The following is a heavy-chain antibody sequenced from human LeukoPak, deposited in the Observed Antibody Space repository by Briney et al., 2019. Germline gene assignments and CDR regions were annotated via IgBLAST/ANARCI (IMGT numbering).Heavy chain of an antibody. J-gene: IGHJ4*02. V-gene: IGHV4-34*01. D-gene: IGHD6-19*01. Sequence: SETLSLTCAVYGGSFSGYYWSWIRQPPGKGLEWIGEINHSGSTNYNPSLKSRVTISVDTSKNQFSLKLSSVTAADTAVYYCARGQGPIAVAGPTFDYWGQGTLVTVS. CDR2: INHSGST. CDR1: GGSFSGYY. CDR3: ARGQGPIAVAGPTFDY.